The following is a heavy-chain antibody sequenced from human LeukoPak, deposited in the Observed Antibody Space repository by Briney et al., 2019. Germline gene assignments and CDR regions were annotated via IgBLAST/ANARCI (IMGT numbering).Heavy chain of an antibody. Sequence: GGSLRLSCAASGFTFTSYLMSWVRQAPGKGLEWVANIKQDGSEEYYVDSMKGRFTISRDNAKNSLYLQVNSLRAEDTAVYYCARARLTTYYDYGMDVWGQGTTVTVSS. CDR2: IKQDGSEE. CDR1: GFTFTSYL. D-gene: IGHD4-11*01. V-gene: IGHV3-7*05. CDR3: ARARLTTYYDYGMDV. J-gene: IGHJ6*02.